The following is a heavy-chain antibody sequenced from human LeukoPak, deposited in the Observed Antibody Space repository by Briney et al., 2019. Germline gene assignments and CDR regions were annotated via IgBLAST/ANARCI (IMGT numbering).Heavy chain of an antibody. D-gene: IGHD1-26*01. CDR2: ISNNGSNT. CDR1: GFMFRNYW. V-gene: IGHV3-74*01. Sequence: GGSLRLSCAASGFMFRNYWMHWVRQAPGKGLVWVSRISNNGSNTIYADSVKGRFTISRDNAKNSLYLQMNSLRAEDTAVYYCARAGGSYQVFDYWGQGTLVTVSS. J-gene: IGHJ4*02. CDR3: ARAGGSYQVFDY.